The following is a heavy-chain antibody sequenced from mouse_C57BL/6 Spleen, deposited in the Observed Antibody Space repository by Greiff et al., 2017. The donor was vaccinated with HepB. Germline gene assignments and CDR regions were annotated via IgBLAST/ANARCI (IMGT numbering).Heavy chain of an antibody. J-gene: IGHJ1*03. CDR3: ARYYEYDDWYFDV. V-gene: IGHV1-82*01. CDR1: GYAFSSSW. Sequence: VQLQQSGPELVKPGASVKISCKASGYAFSSSWMNWVKQRPGKGLEWIGRIYPGDGDTNYNGKFKGKATLTADKSSSTAYMQLSSLTSEDSAVYFCARYYEYDDWYFDVWGTGTTVTVSS. CDR2: IYPGDGDT. D-gene: IGHD2-4*01.